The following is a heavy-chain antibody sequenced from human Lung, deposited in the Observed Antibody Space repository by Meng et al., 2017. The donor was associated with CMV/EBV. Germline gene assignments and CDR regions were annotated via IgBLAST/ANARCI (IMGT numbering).Heavy chain of an antibody. Sequence: SVXVSXXACVGTFSSYAISWVRQAPGQGLEWMGGIIPILGIANYAQKFQGRVTITADKSTSTAYMELSSLRSEDTAVYYCARSEDVDITIFGVVIMDAFDIWGQGTXVTVSS. D-gene: IGHD3-3*01. J-gene: IGHJ3*02. CDR1: VGTFSSYA. V-gene: IGHV1-69*10. CDR2: IIPILGIA. CDR3: ARSEDVDITIFGVVIMDAFDI.